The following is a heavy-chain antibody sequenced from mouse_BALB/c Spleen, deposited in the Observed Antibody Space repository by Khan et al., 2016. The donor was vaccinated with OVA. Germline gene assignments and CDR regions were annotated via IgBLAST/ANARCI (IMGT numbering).Heavy chain of an antibody. CDR1: GYSITSGYY. D-gene: IGHD3-3*01. V-gene: IGHV3-6*02. CDR3: AIAGRWFDY. CDR2: ITSGGSF. Sequence: EVQLQESGPGLVKPSQSLSPTCSVTGYSITSGYYWNWIRQFPGNKLEWMGYITSGGSFNYNPSLKNRISITRDTSNNQFFLKLNSVTPEDTATYYCAIAGRWFDYWGQGTLVTVSA. J-gene: IGHJ3*01.